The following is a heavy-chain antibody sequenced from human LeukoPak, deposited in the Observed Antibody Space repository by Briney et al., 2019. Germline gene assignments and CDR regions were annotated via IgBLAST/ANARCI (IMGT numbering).Heavy chain of an antibody. Sequence: ASLKVSCKAFGYTFTSYDINWVRQATGQGLEWMGWMSPNSGNTGYAQKFQDRVTITRNTSISTAYMELSSLRSEDTAVYYCARQSHSYGYDTFDIWGQGTVVTVSS. CDR1: GYTFTSYD. J-gene: IGHJ3*02. D-gene: IGHD5-18*01. CDR2: MSPNSGNT. CDR3: ARQSHSYGYDTFDI. V-gene: IGHV1-8*03.